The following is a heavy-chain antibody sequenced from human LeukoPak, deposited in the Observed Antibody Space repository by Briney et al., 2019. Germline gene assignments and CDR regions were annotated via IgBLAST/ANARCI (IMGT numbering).Heavy chain of an antibody. CDR2: ISSTGSTI. CDR1: GFTFDAYE. Sequence: PGGSLRLSCAASGFTFDAYEMNWVRQAPGKGLEWLSYISSTGSTIFYADSVKGRFTVSRDNAKNSLYLQMNSLRVEDTGLYYCARLESSGWYRFDCWGQGTLVTVSS. J-gene: IGHJ4*02. CDR3: ARLESSGWYRFDC. D-gene: IGHD6-19*01. V-gene: IGHV3-48*03.